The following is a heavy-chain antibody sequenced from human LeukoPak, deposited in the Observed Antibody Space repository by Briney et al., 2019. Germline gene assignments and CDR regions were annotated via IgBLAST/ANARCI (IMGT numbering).Heavy chain of an antibody. J-gene: IGHJ6*03. CDR1: GFTFSSYW. CDR2: IKLDGSEK. CDR3: AKDRNYYMDV. Sequence: GGSLRLSCVASGFTFSSYWMSWVRQAPGKGLEWVANIKLDGSEKYYVDSVKGRFTISRDNSKNTLYLQMNSLRAEDTAVYYCAKDRNYYMDVWGKGTTVTVSS. V-gene: IGHV3-7*01.